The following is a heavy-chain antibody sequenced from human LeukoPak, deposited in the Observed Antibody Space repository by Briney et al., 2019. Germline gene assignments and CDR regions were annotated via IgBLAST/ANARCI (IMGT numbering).Heavy chain of an antibody. CDR1: GGIFSSYA. J-gene: IGHJ4*02. CDR3: AKESRLREGGSYRF. V-gene: IGHV1-69*06. D-gene: IGHD3-16*02. CDR2: IIPIFGSA. Sequence: SVKVSCKASGGIFSSYAINWVRQAPGQGLEWMGRIIPIFGSANYAQKFQGRVTITADKSTRTAYMELSSLRSEDTALYYCAKESRLREGGSYRFWGQGTLVTVSS.